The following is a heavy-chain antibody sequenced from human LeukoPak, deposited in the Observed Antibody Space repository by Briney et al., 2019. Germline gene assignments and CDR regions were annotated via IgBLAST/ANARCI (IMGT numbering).Heavy chain of an antibody. V-gene: IGHV3-23*01. CDR2: VSGSGGNI. CDR1: GFTFSSYT. D-gene: IGHD2-2*01. Sequence: GGSMRLSCAASGFTFSSYTMSWVRQAPGKGLEWVSGVSGSGGNIHYTDSVKGRFTISRDNSKNTLYLQMNSLRAEDTAVYYCAASLPNIVVVPATKGPFGYWGQGALVTVSS. CDR3: AASLPNIVVVPATKGPFGY. J-gene: IGHJ4*02.